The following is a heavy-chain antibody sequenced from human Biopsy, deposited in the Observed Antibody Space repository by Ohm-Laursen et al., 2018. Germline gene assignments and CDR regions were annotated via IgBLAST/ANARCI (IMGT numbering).Heavy chain of an antibody. CDR3: ARESNDFGGLYFHR. V-gene: IGHV4-59*11. J-gene: IGHJ4*02. CDR2: ISYTGYT. Sequence: TLSLTCTVSGGSFTGHYWSWIRQPPGKGLEWIGHISYTGYTSYNAALKSRVTISVDTSRNHFSLRLSSLTAADTAVYYCARESNDFGGLYFHRWGQGTLLTVSS. D-gene: IGHD4-23*01. CDR1: GGSFTGHY.